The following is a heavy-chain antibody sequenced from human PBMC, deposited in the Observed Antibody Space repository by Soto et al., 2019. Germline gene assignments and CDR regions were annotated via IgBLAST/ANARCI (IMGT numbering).Heavy chain of an antibody. CDR3: ARGINYYDSGDEAFEI. CDR1: GYTFTSYD. CDR2: MNPNSGNT. V-gene: IGHV1-8*01. Sequence: QVQLVQSGAEVKKPGASVKVSCKASGYTFTSYDINWVRQATGQGLEWMGWMNPNSGNTGYAQKFQGRVTMTRNTSRSTAYMELSSLRSEDTAVYYCARGINYYDSGDEAFEIWGQGTMVTVSS. D-gene: IGHD3-10*01. J-gene: IGHJ3*02.